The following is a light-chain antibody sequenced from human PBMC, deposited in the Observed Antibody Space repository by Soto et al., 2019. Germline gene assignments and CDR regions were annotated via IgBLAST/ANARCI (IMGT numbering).Light chain of an antibody. CDR3: QQYDNLPRT. Sequence: DIKMTQSPSSLSASVGDRVTITCQASQDISNYLNWYQQKPGKATKLLIYDASNLETGVPSRFSGSGSGTDFTFTISSLQPEDIATYYCQQYDNLPRTFGQGTKVEIK. V-gene: IGKV1-33*01. CDR1: QDISNY. CDR2: DAS. J-gene: IGKJ1*01.